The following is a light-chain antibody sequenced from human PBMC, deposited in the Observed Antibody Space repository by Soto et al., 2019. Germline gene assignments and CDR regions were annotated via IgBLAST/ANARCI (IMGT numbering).Light chain of an antibody. CDR3: CSYEGSTPVV. CDR1: SSDVGGYNY. J-gene: IGLJ2*01. V-gene: IGLV2-11*01. CDR2: DVS. Sequence: QSVLTQPRSVSGSPGQSVTISCTGTSSDVGGYNYVSWYQQHPGKAPKLMIYDVSKRPSGVPDRFSGSKSGNTDSLTISGLQAEDEGDYSWCSYEGSTPVVFGGGTKLTVL.